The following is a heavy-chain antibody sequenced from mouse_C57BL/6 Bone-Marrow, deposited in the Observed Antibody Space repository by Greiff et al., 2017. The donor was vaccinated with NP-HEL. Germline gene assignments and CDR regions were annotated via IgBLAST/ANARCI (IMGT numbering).Heavy chain of an antibody. D-gene: IGHD2-3*01. V-gene: IGHV1-54*01. CDR1: GYAFTNYL. CDR3: ARGGWLLQNFDY. Sequence: QVQLQQSGAELVRPGTSVKVSCKASGYAFTNYLIEWVKQRPGQGLEWIGVINPGSGGTNYNEKFKGKATLTADKSSSTAYMQISSLTSEDSAVYFCARGGWLLQNFDYWGQGTTLTVSS. J-gene: IGHJ2*01. CDR2: INPGSGGT.